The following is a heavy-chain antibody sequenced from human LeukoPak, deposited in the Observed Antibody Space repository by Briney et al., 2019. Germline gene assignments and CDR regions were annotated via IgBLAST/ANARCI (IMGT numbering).Heavy chain of an antibody. J-gene: IGHJ4*02. CDR1: GFTFSSYS. Sequence: PGGSLRLSCAASGFTFSSYSMNWVRQAPGKGLEWVSYISSSSSTIYYADSVKGRFTISRDNARNSLYLQMNSLRGEDTAVYYCFATQWLEDYWGQGTLVTVSS. CDR3: FATQWLEDY. V-gene: IGHV3-48*01. CDR2: ISSSSSTI. D-gene: IGHD6-19*01.